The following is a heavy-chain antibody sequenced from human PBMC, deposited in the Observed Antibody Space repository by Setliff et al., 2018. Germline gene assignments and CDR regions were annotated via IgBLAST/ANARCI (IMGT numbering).Heavy chain of an antibody. Sequence: SETLSLTCTVSGGSVNSRYWTWIRQPPGKGLEWIGEINHSGSTNYNPSLKSRVTVSVDTSKNQFSLILASVTAADTAVYYCARGGFFGYNADFWGQGALVTVSS. CDR3: ARGGFFGYNADF. V-gene: IGHV4-34*01. D-gene: IGHD3-3*01. CDR2: INHSGST. CDR1: GGSVNSRY. J-gene: IGHJ4*02.